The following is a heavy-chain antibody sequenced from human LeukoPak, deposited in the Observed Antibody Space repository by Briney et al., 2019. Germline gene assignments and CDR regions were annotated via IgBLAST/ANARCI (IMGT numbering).Heavy chain of an antibody. CDR1: GYTLTELS. CDR3: TQEVTTYDSSGYYPYNWFDP. D-gene: IGHD3-22*01. CDR2: FGPEDGET. Sequence: VASVKVSCKVSGYTLTELSMHWVRQAPGKGLEWMGGFGPEDGETIYAQKFQGRVTMTEDTSTDTAYMELSSLRSEDTAVYYCTQEVTTYDSSGYYPYNWFDPWGQGTLVTVSS. J-gene: IGHJ5*02. V-gene: IGHV1-24*01.